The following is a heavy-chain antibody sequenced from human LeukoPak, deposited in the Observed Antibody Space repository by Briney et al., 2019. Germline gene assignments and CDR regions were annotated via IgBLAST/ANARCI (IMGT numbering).Heavy chain of an antibody. CDR3: ARDLWDYGDYVGGPLDP. J-gene: IGHJ5*02. CDR2: ISYDGSNK. D-gene: IGHD4-17*01. Sequence: GGSLRLSCAASGFTFSSYAMHWVRQGPGKGLEWVAVISYDGSNKYYADSVKGRFTITRDNSKNTLYLQMNSLRAEDTAVYYCARDLWDYGDYVGGPLDPWGQGTLVTVSS. V-gene: IGHV3-30-3*01. CDR1: GFTFSSYA.